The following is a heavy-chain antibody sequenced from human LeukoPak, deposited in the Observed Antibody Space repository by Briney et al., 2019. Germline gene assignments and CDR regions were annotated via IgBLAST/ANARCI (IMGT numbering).Heavy chain of an antibody. CDR3: ASRSSAIDTTIVVVADY. V-gene: IGHV4-39*01. D-gene: IGHD3-22*01. CDR2: IYFSGGT. J-gene: IGHJ4*02. CDR1: GGSISSSDYY. Sequence: KPSETLSLTCTVSGGSISSSDYYWGWIRQPPGKGLEWIGSIYFSGGTYYNPSLKSRVTISVDTSKNQFSLKLSSVTAADTAVYYCASRSSAIDTTIVVVADYWGQGTLVTVSS.